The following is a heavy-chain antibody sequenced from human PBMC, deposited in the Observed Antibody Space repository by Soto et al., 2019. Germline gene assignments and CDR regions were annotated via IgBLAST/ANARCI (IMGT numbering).Heavy chain of an antibody. D-gene: IGHD2-2*01. CDR2: IYYSGST. V-gene: IGHV4-39*01. CDR3: ARPVVPAAMEVYFDY. Sequence: SETLSLTCTVSGGSISSSSYYWGWIRQPPGKGLEWIGSIYYSGSTYYNQSLKSRVTISVDTSKNQFSLKLSSVTAADTAVYYCARPVVPAAMEVYFDYWGQGTLVTVSS. J-gene: IGHJ4*02. CDR1: GGSISSSSYY.